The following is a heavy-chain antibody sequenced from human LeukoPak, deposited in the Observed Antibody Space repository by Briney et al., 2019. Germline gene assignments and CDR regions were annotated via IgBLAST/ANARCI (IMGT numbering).Heavy chain of an antibody. CDR3: ASRNGDYYY. J-gene: IGHJ4*02. V-gene: IGHV3-30-3*01. CDR1: GFTFSSYA. D-gene: IGHD4-17*01. CDR2: ISYDGSNK. Sequence: GGSPRLSCAASGFTFSSYAMHWVRQAPGKGLEWVAVISYDGSNKYYADSVKGRFTISRDNSKNTLYLQMNSLRAEDTAVYYCASRNGDYYYWGQGTLVTVSS.